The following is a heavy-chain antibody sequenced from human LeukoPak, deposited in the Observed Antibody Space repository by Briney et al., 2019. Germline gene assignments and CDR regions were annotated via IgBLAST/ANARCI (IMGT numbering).Heavy chain of an antibody. J-gene: IGHJ4*02. D-gene: IGHD2-15*01. CDR1: GFTFSSYS. CDR2: INYSGTNM. V-gene: IGHV3-21*01. CDR3: VTSDCSGATCYFYFDY. Sequence: GGSLRLSCAASGFTFSSYSMNWVRQAPGKGLEWVSSINYSGTNMYYADSVKGRFTISRDNAKNSLFLQMNSLRPEDTAVYYCVTSDCSGATCYFYFDYWGQGTLVTVSS.